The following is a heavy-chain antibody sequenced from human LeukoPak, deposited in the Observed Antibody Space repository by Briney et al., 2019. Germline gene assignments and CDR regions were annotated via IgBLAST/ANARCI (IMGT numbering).Heavy chain of an antibody. V-gene: IGHV1-69*05. J-gene: IGHJ4*02. CDR2: IIPIFGTA. CDR3: ARARLDYYDSSGYYLG. CDR1: GGTFSSYA. D-gene: IGHD3-22*01. Sequence: SVKVSCKASGGTFSSYAISWVRQAPGQGLEWMGRIIPIFGTANYAQKFQGRVTITTDESTSTAYMELSSLGSEDTAVYYWARARLDYYDSSGYYLGWGQGTLVTVSS.